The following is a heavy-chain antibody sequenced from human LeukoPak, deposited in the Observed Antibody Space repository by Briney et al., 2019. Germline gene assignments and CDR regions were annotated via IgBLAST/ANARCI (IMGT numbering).Heavy chain of an antibody. CDR3: ARLQYYYDSSGYYYYFDY. Sequence: PSETLSLTCTVSGGSISSYYWSWIRQPAGKGLEWLGRIYTSGSTNYNPSLKSRVTMSVDTSKNQFSLKLSSVTAADTAVYYCARLQYYYDSSGYYYYFDYWGQGTLVTVSS. V-gene: IGHV4-4*07. CDR2: IYTSGST. CDR1: GGSISSYY. D-gene: IGHD3-22*01. J-gene: IGHJ4*02.